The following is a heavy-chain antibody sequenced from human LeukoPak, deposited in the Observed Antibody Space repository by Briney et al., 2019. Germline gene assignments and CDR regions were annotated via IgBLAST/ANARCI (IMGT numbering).Heavy chain of an antibody. D-gene: IGHD1-26*01. CDR2: IYAGGGCSA. CDR1: GFTVTGND. V-gene: IGHV3-53*05. CDR3: LRQGVGSPPR. J-gene: IGHJ4*02. Sequence: QPGGSLRLSCAASGFTVTGNDMNWVRQAPGKGLEWVSLIYAGGGCSAYYADSVRGRFTGSRDDSKNTLDLQMNSLKPDDTAIYYCLRQGVGSPPRWGQGTLVTVSS.